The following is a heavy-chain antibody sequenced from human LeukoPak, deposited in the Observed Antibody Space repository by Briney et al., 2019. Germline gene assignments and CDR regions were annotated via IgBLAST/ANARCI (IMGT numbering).Heavy chain of an antibody. CDR2: IYYRVTS. CDR1: GDSISTYY. V-gene: IGHV4-59*01. Sequence: PSETLSLTCTVSGDSISTYYWSWIRQPPGKGLEWIGYIYYRVTSDYNPSLKSRVTMSVDMSTRQISLKLSSVTAADTAVYYCASRKLGNDYWGQGTLVTVSS. CDR3: ASRKLGNDY. J-gene: IGHJ4*02. D-gene: IGHD7-27*01.